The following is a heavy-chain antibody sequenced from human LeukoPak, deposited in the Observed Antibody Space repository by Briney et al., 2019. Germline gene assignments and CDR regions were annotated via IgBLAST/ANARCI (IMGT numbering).Heavy chain of an antibody. J-gene: IGHJ4*02. CDR3: ARVGYYGSGSSYYFDY. D-gene: IGHD3-10*01. V-gene: IGHV1-18*01. Sequence: ASVKVSCKASGYTFTSYGISWVRQAPGQGLEWMGWISAYNGNTNYAQKLQGRVTTTTDTSTSTAYMELRSLRSDDTAVYYCARVGYYGSGSSYYFDYWGQGTLVTVSS. CDR1: GYTFTSYG. CDR2: ISAYNGNT.